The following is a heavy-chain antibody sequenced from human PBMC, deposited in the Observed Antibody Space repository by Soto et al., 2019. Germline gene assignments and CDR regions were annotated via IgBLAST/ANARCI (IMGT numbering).Heavy chain of an antibody. D-gene: IGHD3-3*01. Sequence: GGPLRLSCAASGFTFNSYTTACVRHDPGKGLEWLSSISGSGGRPSYADSVQGRFTISRDNSRNTLSLQMNSLRAEDTATYYCAKARWSGNSCYVPDYWGHGSLVTVSS. V-gene: IGHV3-23*01. J-gene: IGHJ4*01. CDR3: AKARWSGNSCYVPDY. CDR2: ISGSGGRP. CDR1: GFTFNSYT.